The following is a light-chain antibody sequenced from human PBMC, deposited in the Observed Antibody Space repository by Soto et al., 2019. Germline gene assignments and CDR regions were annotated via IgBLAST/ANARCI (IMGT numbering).Light chain of an antibody. CDR2: GAS. Sequence: IVMTQSPATASGSPGERVTLSCRASQSVSGNVAWYHQKPGQPPRLLVYGASTTATDIPARFFGSGSETDFTLTITRLQSEDFGIYYCHQFNSWPRTFGQGTRWIS. V-gene: IGKV3-15*01. CDR3: HQFNSWPRT. CDR1: QSVSGN. J-gene: IGKJ1*01.